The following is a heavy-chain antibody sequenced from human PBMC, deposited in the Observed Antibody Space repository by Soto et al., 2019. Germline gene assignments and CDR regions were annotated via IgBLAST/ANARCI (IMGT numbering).Heavy chain of an antibody. J-gene: IGHJ4*02. Sequence: GGSLRLSCAASGFTFSSYGMHWVRQAPGKGLEWVAVISYDGSNKYYADSVKGRFTISRDNSKNTLYLQMNSLRAEDTAVYYCAKGKHRASSSLIDYWGQGTLVTVSS. V-gene: IGHV3-30*18. D-gene: IGHD6-13*01. CDR2: ISYDGSNK. CDR3: AKGKHRASSSLIDY. CDR1: GFTFSSYG.